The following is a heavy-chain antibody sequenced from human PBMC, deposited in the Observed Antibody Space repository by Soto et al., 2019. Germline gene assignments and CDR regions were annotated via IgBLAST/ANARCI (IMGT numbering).Heavy chain of an antibody. CDR1: GGAIENYY. CDR3: ARDREVWLRGWGFDP. V-gene: IGHV4-59*01. J-gene: IGHJ5*02. D-gene: IGHD2-21*01. CDR2: IYYSGST. Sequence: SATQSLTCRVSGGAIENYYWNWIRPAPGKGLEWIGSIYYSGSTNYHPSLRGRVTISVDTSKNQFSLKLTSVTAADTAVYYCARDREVWLRGWGFDPWGQGALVTVSS.